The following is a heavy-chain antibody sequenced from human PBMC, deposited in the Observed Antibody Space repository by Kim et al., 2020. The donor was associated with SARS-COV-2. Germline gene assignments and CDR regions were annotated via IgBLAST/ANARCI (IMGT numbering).Heavy chain of an antibody. Sequence: GGSLRLSCAASGFTFSSYGMHWVRQAPGKGLEWVAVISYDGSNKYYADSVKGRFTISRDNSKNTLYLQMNSLRAEDTAVYYCAKDLLPYGSGSYYTDYWGQGTLVTVSS. CDR3: AKDLLPYGSGSYYTDY. D-gene: IGHD3-10*01. CDR2: ISYDGSNK. CDR1: GFTFSSYG. J-gene: IGHJ4*02. V-gene: IGHV3-30*18.